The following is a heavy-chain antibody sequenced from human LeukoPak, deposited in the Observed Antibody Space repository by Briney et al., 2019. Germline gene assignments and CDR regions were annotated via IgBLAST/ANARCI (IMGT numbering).Heavy chain of an antibody. D-gene: IGHD2-21*02. CDR3: AKESVTGYYYGMDV. CDR2: ISGSGDYT. CDR1: GFTFSSFA. V-gene: IGHV3-23*01. J-gene: IGHJ6*02. Sequence: GGSLRLSCAASGFTFSSFAMSWVRQAPGKGLEWVSAISGSGDYTYYAESVKGRFTVSRDNSQNTLYVQMTSLRAEDTAVYYCAKESVTGYYYGMDVWGQGTTVTVSS.